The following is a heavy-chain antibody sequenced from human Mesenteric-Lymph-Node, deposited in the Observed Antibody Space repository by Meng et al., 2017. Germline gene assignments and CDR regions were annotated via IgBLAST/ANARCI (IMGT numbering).Heavy chain of an antibody. CDR1: GDTFINYD. CDR2: MSPHSGYT. V-gene: IGHV1-8*03. J-gene: IGHJ4*02. CDR3: ATSSNGLPD. Sequence: ASVKVSCKASGDTFINYDINWVRQATGQGLEWMGWMSPHSGYTGYAPMFQGRLTITRNTSISTVYMELSNLRSDDTAVYYCATSSNGLPDWGQGTLVTVSS. D-gene: IGHD6-19*01.